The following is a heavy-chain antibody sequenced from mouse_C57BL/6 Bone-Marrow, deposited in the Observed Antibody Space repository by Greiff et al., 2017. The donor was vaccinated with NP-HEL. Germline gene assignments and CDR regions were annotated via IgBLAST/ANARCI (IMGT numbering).Heavy chain of an antibody. V-gene: IGHV1-64*01. Sequence: QVQLQQSGAELVKPGASVKLSCKASGYTFTSYWMHWVKQRPGQGLEWIGMIHPNSGSTNYNEKFKSKATLTVDKSSSTAYMQLSSLTSEDSAVYYCAREGITTVVATDYAMDYWGQGTSVTVSS. CDR1: GYTFTSYW. CDR3: AREGITTVVATDYAMDY. D-gene: IGHD1-1*01. J-gene: IGHJ4*01. CDR2: IHPNSGST.